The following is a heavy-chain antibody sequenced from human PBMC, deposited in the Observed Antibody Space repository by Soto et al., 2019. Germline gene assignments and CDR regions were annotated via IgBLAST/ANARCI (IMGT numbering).Heavy chain of an antibody. CDR2: IYYSGST. Sequence: SETLSLTCTVSGGSISSSSYYWGWIRQPPGKGLEWIGSIYYSGSTYYNPSLKSRVTISVDTSKNQFSLKLSSVTAADTAVYYCARRPITFGGVIGEDGVFDPWGQGTLVTVSS. D-gene: IGHD3-16*02. CDR1: GGSISSSSYY. CDR3: ARRPITFGGVIGEDGVFDP. J-gene: IGHJ5*02. V-gene: IGHV4-39*01.